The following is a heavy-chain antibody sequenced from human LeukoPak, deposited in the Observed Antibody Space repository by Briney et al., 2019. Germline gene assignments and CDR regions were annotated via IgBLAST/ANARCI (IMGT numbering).Heavy chain of an antibody. Sequence: GGSLRLSCAASGFTFSSYAMSWVRQAPGKGLKWVSAISGSGGSTYYADSVKGRFTISRDNSKNTLYLQMNSLRAEDTAVYYCARDRVVPAAIGNWFDPWGQGTLVTVSS. CDR2: ISGSGGST. D-gene: IGHD2-2*01. CDR1: GFTFSSYA. J-gene: IGHJ5*02. CDR3: ARDRVVPAAIGNWFDP. V-gene: IGHV3-23*01.